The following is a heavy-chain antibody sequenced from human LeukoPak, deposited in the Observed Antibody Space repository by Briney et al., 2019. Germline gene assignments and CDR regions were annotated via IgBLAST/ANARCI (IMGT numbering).Heavy chain of an antibody. CDR3: ARDSRSGWYSY. CDR1: GGSISSYY. V-gene: IGHV4-59*01. Sequence: SETLSLICTVSGGSISSYYWSWIRQPPGKGLEWIGYIYYSGSTNYNPSLKSRVTISVDTSKNQFSLKLSSVTAADTAVYYCARDSRSGWYSYWGQGTLVTVSS. D-gene: IGHD6-19*01. J-gene: IGHJ4*02. CDR2: IYYSGST.